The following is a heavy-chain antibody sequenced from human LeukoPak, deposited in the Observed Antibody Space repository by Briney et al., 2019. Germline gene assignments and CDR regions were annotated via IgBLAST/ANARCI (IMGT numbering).Heavy chain of an antibody. D-gene: IGHD3-10*01. CDR2: INSDGSST. CDR1: GFTFSSYW. CDR3: ATSYGSGSYFGDAFDI. V-gene: IGHV3-74*01. Sequence: GGSLRLSCAASGFTFSSYWMHWVRQAPGKGLVWVSRINSDGSSTSYADSVKGRFTISRDNAKNTLYLQMNSLRAEDTAVYYCATSYGSGSYFGDAFDIWGQGTMVTVSS. J-gene: IGHJ3*02.